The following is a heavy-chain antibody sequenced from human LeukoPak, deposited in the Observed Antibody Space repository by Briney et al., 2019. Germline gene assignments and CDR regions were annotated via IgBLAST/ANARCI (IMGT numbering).Heavy chain of an antibody. CDR2: IYYSGSN. V-gene: IGHV4-59*01. CDR1: GGSISSYY. CDR3: ACSTVRDYYYYYMDV. J-gene: IGHJ6*03. Sequence: SETLSLTCTDSGGSISSYYWSWIRQPPGKGLEWIGYIYYSGSNNYNPSLKSRVTISVDTSKNQFSLKLSSVTAADTAVYYCACSTVRDYYYYYMDVWGKGTTVTVSS. D-gene: IGHD2-2*01.